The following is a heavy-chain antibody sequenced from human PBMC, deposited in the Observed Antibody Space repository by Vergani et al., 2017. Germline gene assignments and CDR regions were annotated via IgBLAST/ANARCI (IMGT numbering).Heavy chain of an antibody. CDR1: GGTFSSYA. D-gene: IGHD4-17*01. CDR3: ARDPTNDYGDYRWFDS. CDR2: IIPIFGTA. Sequence: QVQLVQSGAEVKKPGSSVKVSCKASGGTFSSYAISWVRQAPGQGLEWMGGIIPIFGTANYAQKFQCRVTITADESTSTAYMELSSLRSEDTAVYYCARDPTNDYGDYRWFDSWGQGTLVTVSS. J-gene: IGHJ5*01. V-gene: IGHV1-69*01.